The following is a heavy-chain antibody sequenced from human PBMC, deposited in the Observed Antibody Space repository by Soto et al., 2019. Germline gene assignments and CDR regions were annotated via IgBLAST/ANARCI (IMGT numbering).Heavy chain of an antibody. CDR3: VNDRRLTTGLPDY. D-gene: IGHD1-26*01. CDR1: GFTFSSSG. CDR2: ISFHGSEK. V-gene: IGHV3-30*18. Sequence: QVQLVESGGGVVQPGRSLRLSCVASGFTFSSSGMHWVRQAPGKGLDWVAYISFHGSEKHYADSVKGRFTNSRDNSKNTLYLQMNSLRAEDTAVYNCVNDRRLTTGLPDYWGQGTLVTVSA. J-gene: IGHJ4*02.